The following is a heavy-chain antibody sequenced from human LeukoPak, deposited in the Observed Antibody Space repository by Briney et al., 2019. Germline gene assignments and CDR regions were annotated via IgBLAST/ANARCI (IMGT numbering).Heavy chain of an antibody. CDR2: ISGSTGST. CDR3: AKDRGGSYPNWFDP. V-gene: IGHV3-23*01. Sequence: GGSLRLSCAGSGFPFSSDAMNWVRQAPGKGLEWVAPISGSTGSTQYADSVKGRFTISRDNSKNTLYLQMNSLRAEDTAGYYCAKDRGGSYPNWFDPWGQGTLVTVSS. CDR1: GFPFSSDA. D-gene: IGHD1-26*01. J-gene: IGHJ5*02.